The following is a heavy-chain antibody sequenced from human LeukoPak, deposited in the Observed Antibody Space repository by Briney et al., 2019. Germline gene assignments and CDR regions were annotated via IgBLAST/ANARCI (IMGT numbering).Heavy chain of an antibody. J-gene: IGHJ4*02. D-gene: IGHD2-21*02. CDR1: GFTFSSYS. CDR2: ISSSSSYI. CDR3: ARDKHIVVVTATLDY. V-gene: IGHV3-21*01. Sequence: GGSLRLSCAASGFTFSSYSMNWVRLAPGKGLEWVSSISSSSSYIYYADSVKGRFTISRDNAKNSLYLQMNSLRAEDTAVYYCARDKHIVVVTATLDYWGQGTLVTVSS.